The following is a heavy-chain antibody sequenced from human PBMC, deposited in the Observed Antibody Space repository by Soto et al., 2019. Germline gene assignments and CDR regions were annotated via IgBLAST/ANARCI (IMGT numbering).Heavy chain of an antibody. V-gene: IGHV3-23*01. Sequence: GSLRLSCAASGFTFSNYAMNWVRQAPGKGLEWVSVISGSGGSTYYADSVKGRFTISRDNSKNTLYLQMNSLRAEDTAVYYCARRSSGWYFDYWGQGTLVTVSS. CDR2: ISGSGGST. CDR1: GFTFSNYA. CDR3: ARRSSGWYFDY. J-gene: IGHJ4*02. D-gene: IGHD6-19*01.